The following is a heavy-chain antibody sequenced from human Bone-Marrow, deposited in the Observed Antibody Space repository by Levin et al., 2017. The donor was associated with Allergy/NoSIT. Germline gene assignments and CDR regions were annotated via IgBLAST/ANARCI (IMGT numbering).Heavy chain of an antibody. CDR1: GFVFSSYA. D-gene: IGHD7-27*01. J-gene: IGHJ4*02. CDR3: ARDSGLTGEEGAFDY. V-gene: IGHV3-33*01. CDR2: IWYDGRNK. Sequence: QSGGSLRLSCAASGFVFSSYAMHWVRQAPGKGLEGVSVIWYDGRNKYYADSVKGRFTISRDNSKYTLYLQMNSLRAEDTAVYYCARDSGLTGEEGAFDYWGQGTLVTVSS.